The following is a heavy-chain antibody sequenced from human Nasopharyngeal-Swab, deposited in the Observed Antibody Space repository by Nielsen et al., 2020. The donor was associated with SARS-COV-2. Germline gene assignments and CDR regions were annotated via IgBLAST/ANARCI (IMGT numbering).Heavy chain of an antibody. Sequence: ESLNISWVASGYSFRTYGMSLVRQAPGKGLEWVAAIVGRGDISGSGGNTYYADSVKGRFTISIDNSKNTLSLQMNSLRAEDTAVYYCAKDLRGPYFFWGQGTLVTVSS. V-gene: IGHV3-23*01. CDR2: IVGRGDISGSGGNT. CDR3: AKDLRGPYFF. J-gene: IGHJ4*02. D-gene: IGHD2/OR15-2a*01. CDR1: GYSFRTYG.